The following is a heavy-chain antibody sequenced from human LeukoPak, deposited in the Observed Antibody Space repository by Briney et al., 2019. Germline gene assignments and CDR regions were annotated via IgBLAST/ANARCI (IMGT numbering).Heavy chain of an antibody. CDR2: IYYSGST. J-gene: IGHJ4*02. CDR1: GGSISSGGYY. CDR3: ARDLSSSFAYFDY. V-gene: IGHV4-31*03. D-gene: IGHD6-6*01. Sequence: SETLSLTCTVSGGSISSGGYYWSWIRQHPGKGLEWIGYIYYSGSTYYNPSLKSRVTISVDTSKNQFSLKLSSVTAADTAVYYCARDLSSSFAYFDYWGQGTLVTVSS.